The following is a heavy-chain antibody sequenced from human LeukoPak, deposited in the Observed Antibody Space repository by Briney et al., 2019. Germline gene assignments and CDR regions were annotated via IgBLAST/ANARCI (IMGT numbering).Heavy chain of an antibody. CDR2: INSDGSDT. CDR1: GLTFSSYW. Sequence: GGSLRLSCAASGLTFSSYWMHWVRQAPGKGLVWVSRINSDGSDTRYADSVKGRFTISRDNAKNTLYLQMNSLRAEDTAVYYCISSSPSLDYWGQGTLVTVSS. V-gene: IGHV3-74*01. CDR3: ISSSPSLDY. J-gene: IGHJ4*02.